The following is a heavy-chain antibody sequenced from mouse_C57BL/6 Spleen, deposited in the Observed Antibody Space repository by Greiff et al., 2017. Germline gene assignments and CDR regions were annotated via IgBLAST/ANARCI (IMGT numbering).Heavy chain of an antibody. Sequence: VKLMESGAELVRPGASVTLSCKASGYTFTDYEMHWVKQTPVHGLEWIGAIDPETGGTAYNQKFKGKAILTADKSSSTAYMELRSLTSEDSAVYYCTRWWYYGSSYHWYFDVWGTGTTVTVSS. J-gene: IGHJ1*03. CDR3: TRWWYYGSSYHWYFDV. D-gene: IGHD1-1*01. CDR1: GYTFTDYE. V-gene: IGHV1-15*01. CDR2: IDPETGGT.